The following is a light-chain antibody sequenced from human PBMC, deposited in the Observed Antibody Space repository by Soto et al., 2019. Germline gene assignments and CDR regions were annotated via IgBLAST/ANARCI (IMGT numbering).Light chain of an antibody. Sequence: QSALTQPASVSGSPGQSIAISCTGTSSDVGGYNFVSWYQHHPGKAPKVLIYDVTTRPSGVSDRFSGSKSGNTASLTISALQAEDEAEYYCSSFSSSNTEVFGTGTKLTVL. CDR1: SSDVGGYNF. V-gene: IGLV2-14*03. J-gene: IGLJ1*01. CDR2: DVT. CDR3: SSFSSSNTEV.